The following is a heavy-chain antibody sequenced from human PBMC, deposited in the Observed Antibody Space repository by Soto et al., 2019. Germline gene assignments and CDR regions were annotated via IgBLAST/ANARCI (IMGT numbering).Heavy chain of an antibody. CDR2: IIPILGIA. J-gene: IGHJ4*02. Sequence: QVQLVQSGAEVKKPGSSVKVSCKASGGTFSSYTISWVRQAPGQGLEWMGRIIPILGIANYAQKFQVRVTITADKSTSTAYMELSGLRMEGTAVYYCAGVPSSTVQRADFDYWGQGPLVTVSS. CDR1: GGTFSSYT. CDR3: AGVPSSTVQRADFDY. V-gene: IGHV1-69*02. D-gene: IGHD4-4*01.